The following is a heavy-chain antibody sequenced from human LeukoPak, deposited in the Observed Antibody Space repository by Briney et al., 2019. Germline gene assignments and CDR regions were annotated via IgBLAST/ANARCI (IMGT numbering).Heavy chain of an antibody. CDR2: IYYSGST. J-gene: IGHJ4*02. Sequence: PSETLSLTCTVSGGSISSSSYYWGWIRQPPGKGLEWIGSIYYSGSTYYNPSLKSRVTISVDTSKNQFSLKLSSVTAADTAVYYCASLPDIFDLTDWGQGTLVTVSS. D-gene: IGHD3-9*01. V-gene: IGHV4-39*01. CDR3: ASLPDIFDLTD. CDR1: GGSISSSSYY.